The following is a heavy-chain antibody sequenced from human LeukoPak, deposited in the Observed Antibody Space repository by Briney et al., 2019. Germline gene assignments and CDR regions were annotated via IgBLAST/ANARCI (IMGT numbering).Heavy chain of an antibody. CDR1: GFTFSDHY. CDR2: TRNKANSYTT. Sequence: PGGSLRLSCAASGFTFSDHYMDWVRQAAGRGREWVGRTRNKANSYTTEYAASVKARFTISRDDSKTSLYLQMNSPKTEDTAVYYCARDPEGSGSYYSSWGQGTLVTVSS. V-gene: IGHV3-72*01. CDR3: ARDPEGSGSYYSS. J-gene: IGHJ4*02. D-gene: IGHD3-10*01.